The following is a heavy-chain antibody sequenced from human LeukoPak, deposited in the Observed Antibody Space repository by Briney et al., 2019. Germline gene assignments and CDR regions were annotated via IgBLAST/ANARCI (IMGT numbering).Heavy chain of an antibody. CDR1: GFSFSRYY. D-gene: IGHD1-26*01. CDR2: VPTSGISV. Sequence: GGSLRLSCAASGFSFSRYYMSWVRQTPGKALEWISYVPTSGISVQYADSVRGRFTASRDDAKNSLHLQMDSLRVEDTAVYYCTRAVGLGPGAHFDQWGQGALVIVSS. CDR3: TRAVGLGPGAHFDQ. V-gene: IGHV3-11*01. J-gene: IGHJ4*02.